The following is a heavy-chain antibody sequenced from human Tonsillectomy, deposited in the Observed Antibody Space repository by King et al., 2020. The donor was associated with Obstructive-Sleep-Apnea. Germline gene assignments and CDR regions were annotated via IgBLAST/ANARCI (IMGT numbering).Heavy chain of an antibody. D-gene: IGHD6-19*01. V-gene: IGHV4-39*07. Sequence: LQLQESGPGLVKPSETLSLTCTVSGGSISSSSYYWGWIRQPPGKGLEWIGSIYYSGSTYYNPSLKSRVTISVDTSKNQFSLKLSSVTAADTAVYYCARDGPDSSGWYGSDWFDPWGQGTLVTVSS. CDR2: IYYSGST. CDR1: GGSISSSSYY. CDR3: ARDGPDSSGWYGSDWFDP. J-gene: IGHJ5*02.